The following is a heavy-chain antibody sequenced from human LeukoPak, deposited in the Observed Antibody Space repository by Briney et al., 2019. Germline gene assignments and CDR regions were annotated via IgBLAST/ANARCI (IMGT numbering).Heavy chain of an antibody. V-gene: IGHV3-74*01. CDR1: GFTFSSYW. CDR2: INSDGSST. CDR3: ARLATKSYYDILTGYYYFDY. D-gene: IGHD3-9*01. Sequence: GGSLRLSCAASGFTFSSYWMHWVRQAPGKGLVWVSRINSDGSSTSHADSVKGRFTISRDNAKNTLYLQMNSLRAEDTAVYYCARLATKSYYDILTGYYYFDYWGQGTLVTVSS. J-gene: IGHJ4*02.